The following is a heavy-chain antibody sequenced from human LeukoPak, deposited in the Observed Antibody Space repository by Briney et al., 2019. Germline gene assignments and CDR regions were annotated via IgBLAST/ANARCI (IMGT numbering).Heavy chain of an antibody. D-gene: IGHD6-19*01. CDR3: ARAGEIAVTGGHFDY. J-gene: IGHJ4*02. Sequence: ASVKVSCKASGYTFTGYYLHWVRQAPGQGLEWMGWINPNSGGTKYGQKFQGRVTMTRDTSITTVYMELSRLRSDDTAVYYCARAGEIAVTGGHFDYWGQGTLVTVSS. CDR1: GYTFTGYY. V-gene: IGHV1-2*02. CDR2: INPNSGGT.